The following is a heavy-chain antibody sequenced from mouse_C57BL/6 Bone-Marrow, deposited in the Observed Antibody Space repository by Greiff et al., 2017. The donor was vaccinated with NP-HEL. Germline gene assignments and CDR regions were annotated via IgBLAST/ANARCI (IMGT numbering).Heavy chain of an antibody. D-gene: IGHD1-1*01. CDR1: GYTFTSYW. V-gene: IGHV1-55*01. CDR2: IYPGSGST. CDR3: ARSLYGSSYGAMDY. J-gene: IGHJ4*01. Sequence: QVQLQQPGAELVKPGASVKMSCKASGYTFTSYWITWVKQRPGQGLEWIGDIYPGSGSTNYNEKFKSKATLTVDTSSSTAYMQLSSLTSEDSAVYYCARSLYGSSYGAMDYWGQGTSVTVSS.